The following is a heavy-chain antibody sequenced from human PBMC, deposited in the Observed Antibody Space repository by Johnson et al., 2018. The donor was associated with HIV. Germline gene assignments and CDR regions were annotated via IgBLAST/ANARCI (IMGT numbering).Heavy chain of an antibody. Sequence: VQLVESGGGVVQPGGSLRLSCAVSGFTFSSYWMHWVRQAPGKGLVWVSRINSDGSSTRYADSVKGLFTISRDNSKNTLYLQMNSLRAEDTAVYYCARDEITMIVVAGDAFDIWGQGTMVTVSS. J-gene: IGHJ3*02. CDR1: GFTFSSYW. D-gene: IGHD3-22*01. CDR3: ARDEITMIVVAGDAFDI. V-gene: IGHV3-74*01. CDR2: INSDGSST.